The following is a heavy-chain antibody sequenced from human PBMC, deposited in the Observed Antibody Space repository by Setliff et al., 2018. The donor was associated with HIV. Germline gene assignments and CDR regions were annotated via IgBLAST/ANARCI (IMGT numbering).Heavy chain of an antibody. CDR1: GGSFSGYY. D-gene: IGHD4-17*01. CDR2: INHIGIT. CDR3: ARNPRLRIKPGRTTVNGWFDP. Sequence: TSETPSLTCAVYGGSFSGYYWSWIRQPPGKGLEWIGEINHIGITEDNPSLKSRVTISVDTSKNQFSLKLRSVTVADTAVYYCARNPRLRIKPGRTTVNGWFDPWGQGTLVTVSS. J-gene: IGHJ5*02. V-gene: IGHV4-34*01.